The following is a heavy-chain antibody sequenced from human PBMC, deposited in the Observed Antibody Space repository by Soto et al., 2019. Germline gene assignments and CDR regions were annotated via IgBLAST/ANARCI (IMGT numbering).Heavy chain of an antibody. V-gene: IGHV1-69*02. Sequence: SVKVSCKASGGTFSSYTISWVRQAPGQGLEWMGRIIPILGIANYAQKLQGRVTITADKSTSTAYMELSSLRSEDTAVYYCARVGTGPGLDFDSLDVWGQGTTVTVSS. D-gene: IGHD3-9*01. J-gene: IGHJ6*02. CDR3: ARVGTGPGLDFDSLDV. CDR2: IIPILGIA. CDR1: GGTFSSYT.